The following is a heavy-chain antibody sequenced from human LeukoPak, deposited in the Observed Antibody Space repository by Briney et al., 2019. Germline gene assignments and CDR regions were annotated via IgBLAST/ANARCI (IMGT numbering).Heavy chain of an antibody. D-gene: IGHD2-15*01. CDR1: GGSFGGYY. CDR3: ARGQLKYCSGGSCYLSYYYYGMDV. J-gene: IGHJ6*04. V-gene: IGHV4-34*01. CDR2: TNHSGST. Sequence: SETMSLTCAVYGGSFGGYYWSWIRQPPGKGLEWIGETNHSGSTNYNPSLKSRVTISVDTSKNQFSLKLSSVTAADTAVYYCARGQLKYCSGGSCYLSYYYYGMDVWGKGTTVTVSS.